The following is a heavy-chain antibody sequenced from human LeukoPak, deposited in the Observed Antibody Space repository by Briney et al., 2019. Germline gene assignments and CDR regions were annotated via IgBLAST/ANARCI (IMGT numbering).Heavy chain of an antibody. V-gene: IGHV4-34*01. CDR3: ARRSRYYYDSSGYYDY. CDR1: GGSFSGYY. J-gene: IGHJ4*02. D-gene: IGHD3-22*01. CDR2: INHSGST. Sequence: SETLSLTCAVYGGSFSGYYWSWIRQPPGKGLEWIGKINHSGSTNYNPSLKSRVTISVDTSKNQFSLKLSSVTAADTAVYYCARRSRYYYDSSGYYDYWGQGTLVTVSS.